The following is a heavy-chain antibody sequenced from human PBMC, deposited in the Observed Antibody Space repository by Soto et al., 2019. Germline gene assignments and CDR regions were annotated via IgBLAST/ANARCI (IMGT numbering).Heavy chain of an antibody. Sequence: SETLCLTCTVSGGSISSGDYYWSWIRQPPGKGLEWIGYIYYSGSTYYNPSLKSRVTISVDTSKNQFSLKLSSVTAADTAVYYCARDLGPIGRGFDYWGQGTLVTVSS. J-gene: IGHJ4*02. CDR3: ARDLGPIGRGFDY. D-gene: IGHD7-27*01. V-gene: IGHV4-30-4*01. CDR2: IYYSGST. CDR1: GGSISSGDYY.